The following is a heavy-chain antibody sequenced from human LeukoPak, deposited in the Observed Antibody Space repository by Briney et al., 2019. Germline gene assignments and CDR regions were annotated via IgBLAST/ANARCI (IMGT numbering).Heavy chain of an antibody. J-gene: IGHJ4*02. V-gene: IGHV3-48*03. CDR1: GFTFSSYE. D-gene: IGHD4-17*01. CDR2: ISSSGSTI. CDR3: ARDLRYGDSGGSSY. Sequence: PGGSLRLSCAASGFTFSSYEMNWVRQAPGKGLEWVSYISSSGSTIYYADSVKGRFTISRDNAKNSLYLQMNSLRAEDTAVYYCARDLRYGDSGGSSYWGQGTLVTVSS.